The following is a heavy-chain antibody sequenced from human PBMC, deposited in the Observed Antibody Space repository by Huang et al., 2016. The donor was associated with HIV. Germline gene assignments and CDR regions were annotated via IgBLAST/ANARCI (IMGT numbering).Heavy chain of an antibody. CDR1: GGSISTHY. Sequence: QVQLQESGPGLVKLSETLSLTCTVSGGSISTHYWSWIRQPPGKGPEWIGSIDYSGGTNFSPSLKSRVTILLNTSKNQFSLRVNSVTAADTAMYYCARDHHDFWRGYRRMYFFDHWGQGTLVTVSS. V-gene: IGHV4-59*11. CDR2: IDYSGGT. D-gene: IGHD3-3*01. CDR3: ARDHHDFWRGYRRMYFFDH. J-gene: IGHJ4*02.